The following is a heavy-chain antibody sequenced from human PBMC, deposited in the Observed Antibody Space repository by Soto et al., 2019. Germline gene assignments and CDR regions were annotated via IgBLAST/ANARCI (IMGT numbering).Heavy chain of an antibody. CDR3: AKGRLRLTLFDP. CDR2: ISGSGGST. Sequence: EVQLLESGGGLVQPGGSLRLSCAASGFTFSSYAMSWVRQAPGQGLEWVSAISGSGGSTYYADSVKGRFTISRDNSKNTLHLQINSLRAEDTAVYYCAKGRLRLTLFDPWGQGTLVTVSS. CDR1: GFTFSSYA. J-gene: IGHJ5*02. D-gene: IGHD3-3*01. V-gene: IGHV3-23*01.